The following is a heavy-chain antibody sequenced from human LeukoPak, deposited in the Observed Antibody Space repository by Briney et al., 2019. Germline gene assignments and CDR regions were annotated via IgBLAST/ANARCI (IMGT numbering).Heavy chain of an antibody. V-gene: IGHV1-69*05. CDR1: GGTFSSYA. CDR3: ARADIVVVPAAREYYYYYMDV. CDR2: IIPIFGTA. J-gene: IGHJ6*03. Sequence: RASVKVSCKASGGTFSSYAISWVRQAPGQGREWMGGIIPIFGTANYAQKFQGRVTITTDESTSTAYMELSSLRSEDTAVYYCARADIVVVPAAREYYYYYMDVWGKGTTVTVSS. D-gene: IGHD2-2*01.